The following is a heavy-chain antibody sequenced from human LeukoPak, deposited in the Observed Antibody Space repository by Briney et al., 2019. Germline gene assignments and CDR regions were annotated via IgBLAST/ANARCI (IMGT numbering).Heavy chain of an antibody. Sequence: TSETLSLTCGVHGDSLNDYYWSWIRQSPGKGLEWIGEITHNGSTTFNPSLESRLTISVDTSKNQFSLKLTSVTAADASVYFCARGFCRGESCYSGEYFQHWGQGTLVTVSS. D-gene: IGHD2-15*01. V-gene: IGHV4-34*01. J-gene: IGHJ1*01. CDR1: GDSLNDYY. CDR2: ITHNGST. CDR3: ARGFCRGESCYSGEYFQH.